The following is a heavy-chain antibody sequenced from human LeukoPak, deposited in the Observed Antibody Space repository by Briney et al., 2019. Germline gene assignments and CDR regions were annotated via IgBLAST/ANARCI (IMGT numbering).Heavy chain of an antibody. D-gene: IGHD1-26*01. V-gene: IGHV1-69*13. CDR2: IIPIFGTA. J-gene: IGHJ6*02. CDR1: GGTFSSYA. Sequence: SVKVSCKASGGTFSSYAISWVRQAPGQGLEWMGGIIPIFGTANYAQKFQGRVTITADESTSTAYMELSNLRSEDTAVYYCARDGIEFDTVDHYYYYGMDVWGQGTTVTVSS. CDR3: ARDGIEFDTVDHYYYYGMDV.